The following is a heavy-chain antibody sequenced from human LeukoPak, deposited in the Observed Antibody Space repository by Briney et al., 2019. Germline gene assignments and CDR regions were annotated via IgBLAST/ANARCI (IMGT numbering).Heavy chain of an antibody. D-gene: IGHD2-21*01. CDR1: GGSISSYY. V-gene: IGHV4-4*09. Sequence: SETLSLTCTVSGGSISSYYWSWIRQPPGKGLEWIGYIYTSGSTNYNPSLKSRVTISVDTSKNQFSPKLSSVTAADTAVYYRARIGGYSRAYWGQGTLVTVSS. J-gene: IGHJ4*02. CDR3: ARIGGYSRAY. CDR2: IYTSGST.